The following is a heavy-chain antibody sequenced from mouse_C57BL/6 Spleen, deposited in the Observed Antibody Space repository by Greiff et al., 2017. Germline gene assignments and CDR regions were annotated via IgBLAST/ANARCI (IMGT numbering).Heavy chain of an antibody. CDR3: ARRGTTVVESYYVDY. D-gene: IGHD1-1*01. CDR1: GYTFTSYW. CDR2: IDPSDSYT. J-gene: IGHJ2*01. V-gene: IGHV1-59*01. Sequence: QVQLQQSGAELVRPGTSVKLSCKASGYTFTSYWMHWVKQRPGQGLEWIGVIDPSDSYTNYNQKFKGKATLTVDTSSSTAYMQLSSLTSEDSAVYYCARRGTTVVESYYVDYWGQGTTLTVSS.